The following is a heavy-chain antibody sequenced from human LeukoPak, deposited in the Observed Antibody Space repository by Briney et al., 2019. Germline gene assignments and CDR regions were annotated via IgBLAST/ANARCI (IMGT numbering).Heavy chain of an antibody. Sequence: GGSLRLSCAASGVSFSSFGMHWVRQAPGKGLEWVTFIRYDGHKKYCADSVKGGFTISRDNSKNTLYLQMNSLRPEDTAVYYCAKSQNYYDNSGYYYLDYWGQGNLVTVSS. CDR1: GVSFSSFG. CDR3: AKSQNYYDNSGYYYLDY. J-gene: IGHJ4*02. D-gene: IGHD3-22*01. CDR2: IRYDGHKK. V-gene: IGHV3-30*02.